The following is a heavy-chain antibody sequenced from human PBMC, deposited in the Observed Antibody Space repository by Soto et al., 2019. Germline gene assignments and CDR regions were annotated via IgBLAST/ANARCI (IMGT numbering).Heavy chain of an antibody. CDR3: TRRPPPSSSGTGAY. Sequence: LSFEASGFIFSMYWMHWVRQVPGKRPVWLARINEDGSTTTYADYVTGRFTISRDNDKNTLYLQLDSLRVEDSALYYCTRRPPPSSSGTGAYWGQGSLVTVYS. V-gene: IGHV3-74*03. CDR2: INEDGSTT. J-gene: IGHJ4*02. CDR1: GFIFSMYW. D-gene: IGHD1-26*01.